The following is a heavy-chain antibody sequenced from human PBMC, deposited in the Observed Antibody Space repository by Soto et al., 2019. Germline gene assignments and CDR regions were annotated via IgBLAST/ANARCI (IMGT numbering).Heavy chain of an antibody. CDR1: GYSFISYG. CDR3: ARGGGGAARNWLDP. V-gene: IGHV1-18*04. CDR2: ISGYNGDT. D-gene: IGHD6-13*01. J-gene: IGHJ5*02. Sequence: ASVKVSCKGSGYSFISYGINWVRQAPGQGFEWMGWISGYNGDTMYEQKFQDRVTMTTDTSTSTAHMELRSPRSDDTAIYYCARGGGGAARNWLDPWG.